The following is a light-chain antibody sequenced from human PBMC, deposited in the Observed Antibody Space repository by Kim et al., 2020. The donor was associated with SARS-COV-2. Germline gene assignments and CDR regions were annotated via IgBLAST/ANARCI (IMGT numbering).Light chain of an antibody. Sequence: DIQLTHSPSFLSASVGDRVTITCRASQGISSYLAWYQQKPGKAPRLLISAASTLQSGVPSRFSGSGSGTEFTLTISSLQPEDFATYYCQQLKSYPLTFGGGTKLEI. CDR3: QQLKSYPLT. J-gene: IGKJ4*01. CDR2: AAS. CDR1: QGISSY. V-gene: IGKV1-9*01.